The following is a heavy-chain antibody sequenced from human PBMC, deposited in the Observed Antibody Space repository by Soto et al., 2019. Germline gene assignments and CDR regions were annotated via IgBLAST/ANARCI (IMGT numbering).Heavy chain of an antibody. CDR3: ARDGSTSWYSYDYHGMDV. V-gene: IGHV3-7*05. Sequence: EVQLVASGGGLVQPGGSLRLSCAASGFTFRTYWLSWVRQVPGKGLEWVANINLDGSEENYVDSVKGRFTISRDNARNSLYLQMSSLRAEDTALYYCARDGSTSWYSYDYHGMDVWGQGTTVTVSS. CDR2: INLDGSEE. D-gene: IGHD5-18*01. CDR1: GFTFRTYW. J-gene: IGHJ6*02.